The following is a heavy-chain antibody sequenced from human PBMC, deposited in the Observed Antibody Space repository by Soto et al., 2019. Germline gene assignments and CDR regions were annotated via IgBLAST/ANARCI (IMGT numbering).Heavy chain of an antibody. CDR2: ISSSSSYI. Sequence: EVQLVESGGGLVKPGGSLRLSCAASGFTFSSYSMNWVRQAPGKGLEWVSSISSSSSYIYYADSVKGRFTISRDNAKNSLYLQMNSLRAEDTAVYYCAREVSKRIAAHNWFDPWGQGTLVTVSS. D-gene: IGHD6-13*01. CDR3: AREVSKRIAAHNWFDP. J-gene: IGHJ5*02. CDR1: GFTFSSYS. V-gene: IGHV3-21*01.